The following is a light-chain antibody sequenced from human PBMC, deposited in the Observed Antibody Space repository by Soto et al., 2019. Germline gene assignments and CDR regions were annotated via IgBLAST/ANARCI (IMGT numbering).Light chain of an antibody. V-gene: IGKV1-5*03. CDR1: QSISSW. CDR3: QQYNNYPWT. CDR2: KAS. Sequence: DIQMTQTISTLSASLGDRVTITCRASQSISSWLAWYQQKPGKAPKLLIYKASSLESGVPSRFSGSGSGTEFTLTINSLQPDDFATYYCQQYNNYPWTFGQGTKVDI. J-gene: IGKJ1*01.